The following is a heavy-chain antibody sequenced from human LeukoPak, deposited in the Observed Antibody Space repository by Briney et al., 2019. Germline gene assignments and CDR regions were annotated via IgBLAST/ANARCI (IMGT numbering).Heavy chain of an antibody. D-gene: IGHD3-22*01. Sequence: ASVKVSCKASGGTFSSYAISWVRQAPGQGLEWMGGIIPIFGTANYAQKFQGRVTITTDESTSTAYMELSSLRSEDTAVYYCARAPIFGYHYDSSPIFLGAFDIWGQGTMVTVSS. V-gene: IGHV1-69*05. CDR1: GGTFSSYA. CDR2: IIPIFGTA. J-gene: IGHJ3*02. CDR3: ARAPIFGYHYDSSPIFLGAFDI.